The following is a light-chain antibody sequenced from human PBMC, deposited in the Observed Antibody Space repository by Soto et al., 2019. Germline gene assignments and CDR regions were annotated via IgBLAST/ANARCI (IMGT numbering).Light chain of an antibody. Sequence: DIQMTQSPSALSASVGDRVTITCRASQSISNWLAWYQQKPGKAPKLLIDKASSLESGVPSRFSGSGSGTEFTLTISSLQPDDFATYYCQQYNSSFGQGTKLEIK. V-gene: IGKV1-5*03. CDR2: KAS. CDR1: QSISNW. J-gene: IGKJ2*01. CDR3: QQYNSS.